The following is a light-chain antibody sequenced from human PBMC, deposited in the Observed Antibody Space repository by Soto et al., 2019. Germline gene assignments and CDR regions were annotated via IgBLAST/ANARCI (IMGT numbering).Light chain of an antibody. CDR2: GAS. CDR3: QEYNYWHPIT. Sequence: EIVLTQSPGILSLSRGKRATLSGSASQSISSSYLAWYQQRPGQAPRLLIYGASSRATGIPDRFSGSGSGTEFTLTISSLQSEDSAVYYCQEYNYWHPITFGGGTKVDIK. V-gene: IGKV3D-20*02. J-gene: IGKJ4*01. CDR1: QSISSSY.